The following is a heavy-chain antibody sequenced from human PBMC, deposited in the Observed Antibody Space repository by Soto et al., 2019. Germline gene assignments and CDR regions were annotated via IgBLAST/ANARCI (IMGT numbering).Heavy chain of an antibody. CDR3: SFSGPPDIVATFSVSYYYGMDV. V-gene: IGHV3-21*01. Sequence: PGGSLRLSCAASGFTFSSYSMNWVRQAPGKGLEWVSSISSSSSYIYYADSVKGRFTISRDNAKNSLYLQMNSLRAEDTAVYYCSFSGPPDIVATFSVSYYYGMDVWGQGTTVTVSS. D-gene: IGHD5-12*01. CDR2: ISSSSSYI. CDR1: GFTFSSYS. J-gene: IGHJ6*02.